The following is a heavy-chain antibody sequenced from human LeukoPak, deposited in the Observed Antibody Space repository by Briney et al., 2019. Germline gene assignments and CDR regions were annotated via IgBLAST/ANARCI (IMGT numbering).Heavy chain of an antibody. Sequence: TLSLTCTVSGGSINSGGYYWGWIRQHPGRGLEWIGHIYYSGSTYYNPSLKSRVTISVDTSKNQFSLKLSSVTAADTAVYYCARSRSGYYGDVDYWGQGTLVTVSS. CDR3: ARSRSGYYGDVDY. CDR2: IYYSGST. CDR1: GGSINSGGYY. J-gene: IGHJ4*02. D-gene: IGHD3-3*01. V-gene: IGHV4-31*03.